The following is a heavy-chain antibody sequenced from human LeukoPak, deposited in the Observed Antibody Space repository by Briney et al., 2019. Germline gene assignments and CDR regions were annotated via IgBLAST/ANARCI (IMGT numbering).Heavy chain of an antibody. Sequence: SETLSLTCGVYGGSLSGFYWNWIRQPPGEGLEWIGEMNPSGRTTYTPSLKSRVSMSLDTSKNQFSLKLSSVTAADTAVYYCARGLKPYCTNGVCYTGDFWGQGTLVTVSP. J-gene: IGHJ4*02. CDR1: GGSLSGFY. D-gene: IGHD2-8*01. CDR3: ARGLKPYCTNGVCYTGDF. V-gene: IGHV4-34*01. CDR2: MNPSGRT.